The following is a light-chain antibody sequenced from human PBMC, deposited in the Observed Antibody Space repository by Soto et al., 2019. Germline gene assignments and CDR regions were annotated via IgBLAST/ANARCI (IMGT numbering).Light chain of an antibody. CDR1: HSVSSN. Sequence: EVGRTNYPATLSVSPGERATLSCRASHSVSSNLAWYQQKPGQAPRLLIYGASTRATGIPARFSGSGSGTEFTLTISSLQSEDFAVYYCQQYNNWPPITFGQGTRLEI. J-gene: IGKJ5*01. CDR3: QQYNNWPPIT. CDR2: GAS. V-gene: IGKV3-15*01.